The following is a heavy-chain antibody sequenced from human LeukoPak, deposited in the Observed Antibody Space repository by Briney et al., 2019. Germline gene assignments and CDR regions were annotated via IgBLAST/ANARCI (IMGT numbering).Heavy chain of an antibody. CDR2: IYYSGSN. Sequence: SETLSLTCTVSGGSISSAGYYWSWIRQHPGKGLEWIGYIYYSGSNYYNPSLKSRVIISVDTSENQFSLKLSSVTAADTAVYYCARGSPGYYHYGMDVWGQGTTVTVSS. V-gene: IGHV4-31*03. J-gene: IGHJ6*02. CDR1: GGSISSAGYY. CDR3: ARGSPGYYHYGMDV. D-gene: IGHD3-10*01.